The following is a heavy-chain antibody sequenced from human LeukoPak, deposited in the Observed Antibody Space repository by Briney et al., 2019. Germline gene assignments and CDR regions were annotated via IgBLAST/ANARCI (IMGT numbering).Heavy chain of an antibody. Sequence: SVKVSCKASGCTFSSYAISWVRQAPGQGLEWMGRIIPIFGTANYAEKFQGRVTITTDESTSTAYMELSSLRAEDTAVYYCARGSGREIDYWGQGTLVTVSS. D-gene: IGHD2-15*01. CDR2: IIPIFGTA. CDR1: GCTFSSYA. CDR3: ARGSGREIDY. V-gene: IGHV1-69*05. J-gene: IGHJ4*02.